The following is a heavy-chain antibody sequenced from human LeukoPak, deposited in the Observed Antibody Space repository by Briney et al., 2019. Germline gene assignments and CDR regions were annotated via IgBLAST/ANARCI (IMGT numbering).Heavy chain of an antibody. J-gene: IGHJ4*02. D-gene: IGHD3-22*01. CDR3: ATRGENNSPNHSRY. Sequence: PGGSLTLSCAASGFTFSSYSMNWVRQPPGKGLEWVSTISSSNSYIYYEDPVKGRLTISRDNAKNPLYLQMNSLRAEDMAVYYCATRGENNSPNHSRYWGQGTLVTVSS. V-gene: IGHV3-21*01. CDR2: ISSSNSYI. CDR1: GFTFSSYS.